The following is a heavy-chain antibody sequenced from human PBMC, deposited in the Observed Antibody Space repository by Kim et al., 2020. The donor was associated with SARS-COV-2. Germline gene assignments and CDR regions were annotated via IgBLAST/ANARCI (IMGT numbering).Heavy chain of an antibody. J-gene: IGHJ4*02. Sequence: GGSLRLSCAASGFTVSSTYMSWVRQAPGKGLEWVSVIYPGGDTYYADSVKGRFTISRDNSRNTLYLQMNSLRAEDTAVYYCASRYGSGSYHDQWGQGTLVTVSS. CDR2: IYPGGDT. V-gene: IGHV3-53*01. CDR1: GFTVSSTY. D-gene: IGHD3-10*01. CDR3: ASRYGSGSYHDQ.